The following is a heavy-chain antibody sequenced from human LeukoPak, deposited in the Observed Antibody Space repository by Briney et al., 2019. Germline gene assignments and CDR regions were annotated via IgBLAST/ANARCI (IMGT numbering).Heavy chain of an antibody. D-gene: IGHD1-1*01. CDR1: RDTFDSYS. Sequence: SVKVSCKASRDTFDSYSISWLRQAPGQGLEWMGGTIPMFGSANYAQKFQGRVTITTDQTTTTAYMELSSLSSEDTAVYYCARSPTGTTYYYYYYYMDVWGKGTTVTVSS. V-gene: IGHV1-69*05. CDR3: ARSPTGTTYYYYYYYMDV. J-gene: IGHJ6*03. CDR2: TIPMFGSA.